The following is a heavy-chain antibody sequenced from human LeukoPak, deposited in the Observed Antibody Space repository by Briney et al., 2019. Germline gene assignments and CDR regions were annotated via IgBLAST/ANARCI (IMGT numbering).Heavy chain of an antibody. V-gene: IGHV3-69-1*01. D-gene: IGHD4-11*01. Sequence: GGSLRLSCAASGFTFSSYAMSWVRQAPGKGLEWVSAISGSGTIYYADSVKGRFTISRDNAKNSLYLQMNSLSAEDTAVYYCARAQKYSYDAFDIWGQGTMVTVSS. CDR2: ISGSGTI. CDR1: GFTFSSYA. J-gene: IGHJ3*02. CDR3: ARAQKYSYDAFDI.